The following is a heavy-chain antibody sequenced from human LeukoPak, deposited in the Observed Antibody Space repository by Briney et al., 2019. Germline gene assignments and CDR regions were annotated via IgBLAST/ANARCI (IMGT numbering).Heavy chain of an antibody. CDR2: RHPSGGT. D-gene: IGHD2-21*02. J-gene: IGHJ4*02. CDR1: GDSINNYY. Sequence: SETLSLTCTVSGDSINNYYWAWIRQPPGKGLECIGYRHPSGGTAYNLSLESRVTISIDTSRNHFSLKLNSMTAADTAVYYCARWTTCGGDCHILDYWGQGILVTVSS. CDR3: ARWTTCGGDCHILDY. V-gene: IGHV4-4*08.